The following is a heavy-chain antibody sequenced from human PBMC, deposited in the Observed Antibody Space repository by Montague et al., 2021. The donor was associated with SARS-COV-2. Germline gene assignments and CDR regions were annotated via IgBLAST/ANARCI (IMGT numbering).Heavy chain of an antibody. D-gene: IGHD6-13*01. J-gene: IGHJ4*02. V-gene: IGHV4-34*01. Sequence: SETLSLTCAVYGGSFSGYSWSWIRQPPGKGLEWIGEIPHGGSTNYNPSLKSRVTISLDTSTNQFSLKLSSVAAADTAVYYCARGRYSSSWYGTKYYFDYWGQGTLVTVSS. CDR3: ARGRYSSSWYGTKYYFDY. CDR1: GGSFSGYS. CDR2: IPHGGST.